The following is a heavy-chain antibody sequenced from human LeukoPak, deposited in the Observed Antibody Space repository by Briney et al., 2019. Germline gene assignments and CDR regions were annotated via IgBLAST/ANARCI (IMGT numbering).Heavy chain of an antibody. D-gene: IGHD1-7*01. J-gene: IGHJ4*02. CDR1: GFTFNNYG. Sequence: GRSLRLSCAATGFTFNNYGMHWVRQTPGKGLEWVAFIWYDGSKKYYADSVKGRFTISRDNSKSTLYLQMNSLRAEDTAVYHCARATGELRTYYFDYWGQGTLVTVSS. CDR2: IWYDGSKK. V-gene: IGHV3-33*01. CDR3: ARATGELRTYYFDY.